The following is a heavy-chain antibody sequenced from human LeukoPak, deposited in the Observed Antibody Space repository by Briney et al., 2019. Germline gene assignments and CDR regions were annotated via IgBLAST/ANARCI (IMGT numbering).Heavy chain of an antibody. CDR1: GFTFSSYE. V-gene: IGHV3-48*03. CDR2: ISSSDSST. Sequence: PGGSLTLXCAASGFTFSSYEMNWVRQAPGKGLEWVSYISSSDSSTYYADSVKGRFTISRDNAKNSLSLQMNSLRVEDTAVFYCARDKYSGFVFDCWGQGTLVTVSS. D-gene: IGHD5-12*01. J-gene: IGHJ4*02. CDR3: ARDKYSGFVFDC.